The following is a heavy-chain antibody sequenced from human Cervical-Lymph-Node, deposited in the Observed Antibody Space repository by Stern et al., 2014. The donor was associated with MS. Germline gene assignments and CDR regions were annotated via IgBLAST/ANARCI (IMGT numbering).Heavy chain of an antibody. V-gene: IGHV1-69*06. CDR1: GGTFSSYA. CDR3: ARAKQGYCSSTSCYPYYYDMDV. J-gene: IGHJ6*02. D-gene: IGHD2-2*01. Sequence: VQLVESGAEVKKPGSSVKVSCKASGGTFSSYAISWVRQAPGQGLEWMGGIIPIFGTANYAQKFQGRVTITADKSTSTAYMELNSLRSEDTAVYYCARAKQGYCSSTSCYPYYYDMDVWGQGTTVTVSS. CDR2: IIPIFGTA.